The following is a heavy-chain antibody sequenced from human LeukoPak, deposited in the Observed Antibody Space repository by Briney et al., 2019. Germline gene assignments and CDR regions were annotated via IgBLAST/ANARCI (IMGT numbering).Heavy chain of an antibody. CDR2: ISGSGGST. Sequence: PGGSLRLSCAASGFTFSSYGMSWVRQAPGKGLEWVSAISGSGGSTYYADSVKGRFTISRDNSKNTLYLQMNSLRAEDTAVYYCAEGVGESDYIWGSYRGYYYMDVWGKGTTVTISS. D-gene: IGHD3-16*02. CDR3: AEGVGESDYIWGSYRGYYYMDV. V-gene: IGHV3-23*01. J-gene: IGHJ6*03. CDR1: GFTFSSYG.